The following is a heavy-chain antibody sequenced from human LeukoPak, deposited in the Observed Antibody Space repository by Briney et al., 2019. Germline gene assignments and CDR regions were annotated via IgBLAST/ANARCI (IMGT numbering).Heavy chain of an antibody. V-gene: IGHV3-48*01. Sequence: GGSLRLSCAASGFTFSSYGMHWVRQAPGKGLEWVSYISSSSSTIYYADSVKGRLTISRDNAKNSLYLQMNSLRAEDTAVYYCARDTYYYDSSGNYYYYYMDVWGKGTTVTVSS. CDR2: ISSSSSTI. CDR1: GFTFSSYG. D-gene: IGHD3-22*01. CDR3: ARDTYYYDSSGNYYYYYMDV. J-gene: IGHJ6*03.